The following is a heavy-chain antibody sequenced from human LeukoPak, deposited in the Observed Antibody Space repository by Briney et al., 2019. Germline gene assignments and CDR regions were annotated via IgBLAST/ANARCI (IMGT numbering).Heavy chain of an antibody. CDR2: ISWNSGSI. Sequence: PGRSLRLSCAASGFTFDDYAMHWVRQAPGKGLEWASGISWNSGSIGYADSVKGRFTISRDNAKNSLYLQMNSLRAEDTALYYCAKATVTTPRGYYYYGMDVWGQGTTVTVSS. J-gene: IGHJ6*02. CDR3: AKATVTTPRGYYYYGMDV. V-gene: IGHV3-9*01. D-gene: IGHD4-17*01. CDR1: GFTFDDYA.